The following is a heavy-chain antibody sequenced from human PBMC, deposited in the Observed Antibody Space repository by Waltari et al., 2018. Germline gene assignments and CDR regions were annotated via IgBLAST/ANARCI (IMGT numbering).Heavy chain of an antibody. V-gene: IGHV4-4*02. CDR1: GGSISSTSW. Sequence: VQLQESGPGLVRPSGTLSLICAAPGGSISSTSWWNWVRQSPGKGLEWIGHVYHTGSTHYNPSMNSRVSMSLDKSKNHFSLKLSSVTAADTAVYYCARDLGPGSGYFDSWGQGTLVSVSS. CDR3: ARDLGPGSGYFDS. CDR2: VYHTGST. J-gene: IGHJ4*02. D-gene: IGHD2-15*01.